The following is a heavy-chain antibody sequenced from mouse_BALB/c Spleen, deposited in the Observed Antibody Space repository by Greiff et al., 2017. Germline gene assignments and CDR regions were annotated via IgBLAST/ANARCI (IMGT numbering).Heavy chain of an antibody. V-gene: IGHV7-3*02. CDR3: ARIDGYRYYFDY. D-gene: IGHD2-3*01. CDR1: GFTFTDYY. J-gene: IGHJ2*01. CDR2: IRNKANGYTT. Sequence: EVHLVESGGGLVQPGGSLRLSCATSGFTFTDYYMSWVRQPPGKALEWLGFIRNKANGYTTEYSASVKGRFTISRDNSQSILYLQMNTLRAEDSATYDGARIDGYRYYFDYWGQGTTLTVSS.